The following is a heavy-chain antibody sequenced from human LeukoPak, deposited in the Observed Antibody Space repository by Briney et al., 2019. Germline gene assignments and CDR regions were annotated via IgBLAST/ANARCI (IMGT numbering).Heavy chain of an antibody. D-gene: IGHD3-16*01. Sequence: GGSLRLSCAASGFTFSSYAMHWVRQAPGKGLEWVSYITNSGSTTYYADSVKGRFTISRDNAENSLYLQMNSLRAEDTAVYYCARDLGASDGFDIWGRGTMVTVSS. V-gene: IGHV3-48*04. CDR2: ITNSGSTT. CDR3: ARDLGASDGFDI. J-gene: IGHJ3*02. CDR1: GFTFSSYA.